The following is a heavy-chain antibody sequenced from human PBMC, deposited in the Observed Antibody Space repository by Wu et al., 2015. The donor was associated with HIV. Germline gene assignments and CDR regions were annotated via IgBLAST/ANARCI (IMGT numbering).Heavy chain of an antibody. CDR1: GDNFNDHG. D-gene: IGHD5-24*01. CDR3: ARAPVVEMATIEDYYYYGMDV. Sequence: QVQLVQSGTELKKPGSSVKVSCKVTGDNFNDHGISWVRQAPGQGLEWMGGIIPIFGTANYAQKFQGRVTITTDESTSTAYMELSSLRSEDTAVYYCARAPVVEMATIEDYYYYGMDVWGQGTTVTVSS. CDR2: IIPIFGTA. V-gene: IGHV1-69*05. J-gene: IGHJ6*02.